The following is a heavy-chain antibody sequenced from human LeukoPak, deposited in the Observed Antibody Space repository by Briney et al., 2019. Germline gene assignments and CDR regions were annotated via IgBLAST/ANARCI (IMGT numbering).Heavy chain of an antibody. J-gene: IGHJ4*02. CDR1: GYTFTGYY. D-gene: IGHD6-19*01. CDR2: INPNSGGT. V-gene: IGHV1-2*02. Sequence: ASVKVSCKASGYTFTGYYMHWVRQAPGQGLEWMGWINPNSGGTNYAQKFQGRVTMTRDASISTAYMELSRLRSDDTAVYYCAREWRIAVAGPFDYWGQGTLVTVSS. CDR3: AREWRIAVAGPFDY.